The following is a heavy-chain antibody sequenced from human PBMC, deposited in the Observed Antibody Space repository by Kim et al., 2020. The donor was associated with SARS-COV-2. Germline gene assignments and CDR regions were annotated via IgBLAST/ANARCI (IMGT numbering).Heavy chain of an antibody. Sequence: DPVKGRFTLSRDNSKNTLYLQLNSLRAEDTAVYYCAKTVNLVAAAAYFDYWGQGTLVTVSS. J-gene: IGHJ4*02. D-gene: IGHD6-13*01. CDR3: AKTVNLVAAAAYFDY. V-gene: IGHV3-23*01.